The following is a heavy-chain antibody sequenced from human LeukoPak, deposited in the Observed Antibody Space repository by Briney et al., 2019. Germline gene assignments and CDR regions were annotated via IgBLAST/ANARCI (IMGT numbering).Heavy chain of an antibody. D-gene: IGHD2-15*01. V-gene: IGHV3-30*18. Sequence: PGGSLRLSCAASGFTFSSYGMHWVRQAPGKGLEWVAVISYDGSNKYYADSVKGRFTISRDNSKNTLYLQMNSLRAEDTAVYYCAKDCYCSGGSGMDVWGQGTTVTVSS. CDR1: GFTFSSYG. CDR2: ISYDGSNK. CDR3: AKDCYCSGGSGMDV. J-gene: IGHJ6*02.